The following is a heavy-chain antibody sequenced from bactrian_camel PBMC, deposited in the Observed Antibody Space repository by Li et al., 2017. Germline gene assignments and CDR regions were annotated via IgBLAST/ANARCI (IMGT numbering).Heavy chain of an antibody. CDR1: GFTFSNYG. J-gene: IGHJ6*01. Sequence: VQLVESGGGLVQPGGSLRLSCAASGFTFSNYGMSWVRQAPGKGLEWVSGINSGGGMTYYADSVKGRFTISQDNARNTLYLQMNSLKPEDTAMYYCATAVRYFGRCRLESDDFNSSGQGTQVTVS. CDR2: INSGGGMT. V-gene: IGHV3S40*01. D-gene: IGHD3*01. CDR3: ATAVRYFGRCRLESDDFNS.